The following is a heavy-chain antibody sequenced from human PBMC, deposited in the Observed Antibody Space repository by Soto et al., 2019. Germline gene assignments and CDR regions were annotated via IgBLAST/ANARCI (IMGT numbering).Heavy chain of an antibody. Sequence: VQLVESGGGVVQPGRSLRLSCAASGFTFSDYAMHWVRQAPGKGLEWVAVVSHDGRNTHYADSVKGRFTISRDSSKNTFSLEMTSLRAEDTAVYFCAKGGRLWLVTSDFNYWGQGALVTVSS. V-gene: IGHV3-30*18. CDR2: VSHDGRNT. CDR3: AKGGRLWLVTSDFNY. CDR1: GFTFSDYA. D-gene: IGHD6-19*01. J-gene: IGHJ4*02.